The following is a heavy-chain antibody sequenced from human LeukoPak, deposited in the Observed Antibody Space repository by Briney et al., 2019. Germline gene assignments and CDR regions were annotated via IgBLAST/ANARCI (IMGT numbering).Heavy chain of an antibody. V-gene: IGHV3-15*01. CDR3: TTKLIQLFDH. J-gene: IGHJ4*02. CDR1: GFSFSNAW. D-gene: IGHD1-1*01. Sequence: GGSLRLSCAASGFSFSNAWMSWVRQAPGKGLEWVGRIRSKGDGGTTDYAVSEKGRFIISRDDSKNTLYLQMSSLKTEDTAVYYCTTKLIQLFDHWGQGTLVTVSS. CDR2: IRSKGDGGTT.